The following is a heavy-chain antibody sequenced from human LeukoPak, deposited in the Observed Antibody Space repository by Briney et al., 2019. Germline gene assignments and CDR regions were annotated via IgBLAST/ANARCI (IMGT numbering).Heavy chain of an antibody. Sequence: GASVKVSCKASGYTFTSYAMHWVRQAPGQRLEWMGWINAGNGNTKYSQKFQGRVTITRDTSASTAYMELSSLRSEDTAVYYCARERPPLRHDFWGGYYTWAWFDPWGQGTLVTVSS. CDR2: INAGNGNT. CDR3: ARERPPLRHDFWGGYYTWAWFDP. CDR1: GYTFTSYA. D-gene: IGHD3-3*01. J-gene: IGHJ5*02. V-gene: IGHV1-3*01.